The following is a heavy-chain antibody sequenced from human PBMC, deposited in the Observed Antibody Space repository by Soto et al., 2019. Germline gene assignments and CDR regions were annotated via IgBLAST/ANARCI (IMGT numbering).Heavy chain of an antibody. D-gene: IGHD6-6*01. CDR2: INPNSGGT. Sequence: ASVKVSCKASGYIFTDYYMHWVRQAPGQELGWMGRINPNSGGTNYAQKFQGRVTMTRDTSVSTAYTELSSLRSEDTATYYCARVMYSSSYNYYYYGMDVWGQGTTVTVSS. V-gene: IGHV1-2*06. J-gene: IGHJ6*02. CDR3: ARVMYSSSYNYYYYGMDV. CDR1: GYIFTDYY.